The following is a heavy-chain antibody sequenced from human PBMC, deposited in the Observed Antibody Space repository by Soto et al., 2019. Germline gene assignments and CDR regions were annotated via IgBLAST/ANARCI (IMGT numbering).Heavy chain of an antibody. Sequence: SVKVSCKASGFTFTSSAVQWVRQARGQRLEWIGWIVVGSGNTNYAQKFQERVTITRDMSTSTAYMELSSLRSEDTAVYYCAADLLGYCSGGSCYSPADIWGQGTMVTVSS. V-gene: IGHV1-58*01. CDR3: AADLLGYCSGGSCYSPADI. J-gene: IGHJ3*02. CDR2: IVVGSGNT. D-gene: IGHD2-15*01. CDR1: GFTFTSSA.